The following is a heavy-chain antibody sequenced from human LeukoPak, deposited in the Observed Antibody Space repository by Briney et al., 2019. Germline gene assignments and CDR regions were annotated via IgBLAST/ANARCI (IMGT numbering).Heavy chain of an antibody. CDR2: IIPIFGTA. V-gene: IGHV1-69*13. D-gene: IGHD6-13*01. CDR1: GGTFSSYA. CDR3: AKADSSSWYGGSPFDY. Sequence: GASVKVSCKASGGTFSSYAISWVRQAPGQGLEWMGGIIPIFGTANYAQKFQGRVTITADESTSTAYMELSSLRSEDTAVYYCAKADSSSWYGGSPFDYWGQGTLVTVSS. J-gene: IGHJ4*02.